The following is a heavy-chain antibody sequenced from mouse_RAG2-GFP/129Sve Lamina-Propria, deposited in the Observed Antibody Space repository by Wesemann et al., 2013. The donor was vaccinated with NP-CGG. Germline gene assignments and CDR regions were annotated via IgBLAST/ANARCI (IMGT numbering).Heavy chain of an antibody. J-gene: IGHJ2*01. CDR2: INPNNGGT. V-gene: IGHV1-22*01. Sequence: EVQLQQSGPELVKPGDSVKISCKASGYSFTGYFMNWVMQSHGKSLEWIGYINPNNGGTSYNQKFKGKATLTVNKSSSTAYMELRSLTSEDSAVYYCARIWDEDHFDYWGQGTTLTVSS. CDR3: ARIWDEDHFDY. D-gene: IGHD4-1*01. CDR1: GYSFTGYF.